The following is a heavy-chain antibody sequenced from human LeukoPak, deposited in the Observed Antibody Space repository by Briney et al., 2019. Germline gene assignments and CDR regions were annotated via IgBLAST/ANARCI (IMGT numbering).Heavy chain of an antibody. CDR2: IHPDDSDT. CDR3: ARLQSDSHSTFDS. V-gene: IGHV5-51*01. Sequence: GESLKISCRGSGYTFTNYWIGWVRQMPGKGLEWMGIIHPDDSDTRFSPSFQGQVTISADKSVSTAYLRWSSLKASDTAMFYCARLQSDSHSTFDSWGQGTLVTVSS. CDR1: GYTFTNYW. J-gene: IGHJ4*02. D-gene: IGHD5-18*01.